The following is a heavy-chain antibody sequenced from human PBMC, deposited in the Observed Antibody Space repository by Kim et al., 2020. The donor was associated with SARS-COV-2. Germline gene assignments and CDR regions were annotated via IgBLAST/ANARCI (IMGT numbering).Heavy chain of an antibody. CDR3: ARICDY. Sequence: YPGDSETRYRPSFQGQVPISADKSISTAYLQWSSLKASDTAIYYCARICDYWGQGTLVTVSS. V-gene: IGHV5-51*01. J-gene: IGHJ4*02. D-gene: IGHD3-10*01. CDR2: YPGDSET.